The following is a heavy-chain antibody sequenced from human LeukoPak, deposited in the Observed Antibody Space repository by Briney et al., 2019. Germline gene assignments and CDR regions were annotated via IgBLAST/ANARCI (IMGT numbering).Heavy chain of an antibody. D-gene: IGHD2-2*01. CDR2: IYYSGST. V-gene: IGHV4-39*07. CDR1: GGSISSTNYY. Sequence: SETLSLTCTVSGGSISSTNYYWGWIRQPPGKGLEWIGTIYYSGSTYYSPSLERRVTISVDRSNNQFSLRLTSVTAADTAVYYCATDIVVVPAAMRADYWGQGTLVTVSS. CDR3: ATDIVVVPAAMRADY. J-gene: IGHJ4*02.